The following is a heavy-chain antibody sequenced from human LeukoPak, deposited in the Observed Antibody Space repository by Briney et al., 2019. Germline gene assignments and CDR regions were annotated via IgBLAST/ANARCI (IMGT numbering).Heavy chain of an antibody. CDR2: IYYSGST. J-gene: IGHJ4*02. CDR1: GGSISSSSYY. D-gene: IGHD2-2*01. Sequence: PSETLSLTCTVSGGSISSSSYYWGWIRQPPGKGLEWIGSIYYSGSTYYHPYVKSRVTISVETSKNHVSLKLSSVTAADTAVYYCESLLLGYCSSTSCRRPFDYWGQGTLVNVSS. V-gene: IGHV4-39*01. CDR3: ESLLLGYCSSTSCRRPFDY.